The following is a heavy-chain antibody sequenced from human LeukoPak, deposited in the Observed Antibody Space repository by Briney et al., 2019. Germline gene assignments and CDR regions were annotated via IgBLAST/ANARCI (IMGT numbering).Heavy chain of an antibody. CDR3: ARDRDLDY. Sequence: PGGSLRLSCAASGFTFSSYGMHCVRQAPGKGLEWLAVIWYDGSNKYYADSVKGRFTISRDNSKNTLYLQMNSLRAEDTAVYYCARDRDLDYWGQGTPVTVSS. D-gene: IGHD2-21*02. V-gene: IGHV3-33*01. J-gene: IGHJ4*02. CDR2: IWYDGSNK. CDR1: GFTFSSYG.